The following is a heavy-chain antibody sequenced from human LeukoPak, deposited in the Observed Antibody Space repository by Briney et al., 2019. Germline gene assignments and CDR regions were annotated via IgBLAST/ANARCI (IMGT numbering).Heavy chain of an antibody. V-gene: IGHV1-18*01. CDR1: GYTFTSYG. CDR3: ARRGDSSGWYGSFDY. D-gene: IGHD6-19*01. J-gene: IGHJ4*02. Sequence: GASVEVSCKASGYTFTSYGISWVRPAPGQGLEWMGWISAYNGNTNYAQKLQGRVTMTTDTSTSTAYMELRSLRSDDTAVYYCARRGDSSGWYGSFDYWGQGTLVTVSS. CDR2: ISAYNGNT.